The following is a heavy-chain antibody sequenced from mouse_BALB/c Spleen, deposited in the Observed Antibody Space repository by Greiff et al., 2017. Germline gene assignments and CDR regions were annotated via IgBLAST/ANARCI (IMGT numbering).Heavy chain of an antibody. D-gene: IGHD1-1*01. V-gene: IGHV3-2*02. Sequence: EVMLVESGPGLVKPSQSLSLTCTVTGYSITSDYAWNWIRQFPGNKLEWMGYISYSGSTSYNPSLKSRISITRDTSKNQFFLQLNSVTTEDTATYYCARNYGSRGTWFAYWGQGTLVTVSA. CDR3: ARNYGSRGTWFAY. CDR1: GYSITSDYA. J-gene: IGHJ3*01. CDR2: ISYSGST.